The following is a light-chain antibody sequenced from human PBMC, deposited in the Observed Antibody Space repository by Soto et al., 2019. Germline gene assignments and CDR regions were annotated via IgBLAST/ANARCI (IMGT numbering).Light chain of an antibody. CDR2: KNN. CDR3: AAWDDSLRGGV. Sequence: QSVLTQPPSASGTPGQRVIISCSGSSSNIGSNYVYWYQQLPGTAPKLLIYKNNQRPSGVPDRFSGSKSGTSASLAISGLRSEAEADYYCAAWDDSLRGGVFGTGTKVTVL. J-gene: IGLJ1*01. V-gene: IGLV1-47*01. CDR1: SSNIGSNY.